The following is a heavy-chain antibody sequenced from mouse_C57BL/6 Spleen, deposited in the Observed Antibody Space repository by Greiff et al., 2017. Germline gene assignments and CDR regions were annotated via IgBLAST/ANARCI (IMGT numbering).Heavy chain of an antibody. Sequence: EVQLQQSVAELVRPGASVKLSCTASGFNIKNTYMYWVKQRPEQGLEWIGRIDPASGNTNYAPKFQGKATIPADTSSNTAYLQLNTLISESTSIYYGASEHDYTGYDWGQGTTLTVSS. V-gene: IGHV14-3*01. CDR2: IDPASGNT. CDR1: GFNIKNTY. J-gene: IGHJ2*01. CDR3: ASEHDYTGYD. D-gene: IGHD1-2*01.